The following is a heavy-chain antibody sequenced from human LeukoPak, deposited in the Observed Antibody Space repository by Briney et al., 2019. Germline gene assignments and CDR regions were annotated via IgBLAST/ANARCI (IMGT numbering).Heavy chain of an antibody. J-gene: IGHJ6*02. D-gene: IGHD3-10*01. V-gene: IGHV4-34*01. Sequence: SETLSLTCAVYGGSFSGYYWSWIRQPPGKGLEWIGEINHSGSTNYNPSLKSRVTISVDTSKNQFSLKLSSVTAADTAVYYCARALWFGEEADVWGQGTTVTVSS. CDR1: GGSFSGYY. CDR3: ARALWFGEEADV. CDR2: INHSGST.